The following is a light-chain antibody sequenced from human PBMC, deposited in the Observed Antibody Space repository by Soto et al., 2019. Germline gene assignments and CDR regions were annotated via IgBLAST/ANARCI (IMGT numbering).Light chain of an antibody. CDR1: SSDVGGYKY. Sequence: QSVLTQPASASGSPGQSVTISCTGTSSDVGGYKYVSWYQQHSGKAPKVIIYEVSKRPSGVPNRFSGSKSGNTAYLTVTGLQAEDEADYYCSSYAGNNNFVFGTGTKVTVL. J-gene: IGLJ1*01. CDR2: EVS. V-gene: IGLV2-8*01. CDR3: SSYAGNNNFV.